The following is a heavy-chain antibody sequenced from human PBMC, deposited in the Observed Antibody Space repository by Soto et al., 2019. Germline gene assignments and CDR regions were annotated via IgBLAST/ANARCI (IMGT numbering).Heavy chain of an antibody. V-gene: IGHV1-18*04. J-gene: IGHJ4*02. CDR2: ISAYNGNT. CDR3: ARDDPDTAMAQYYFDY. CDR1: GYTFTSYG. D-gene: IGHD5-18*01. Sequence: ASVKVSCKASGYTFTSYGISWVRQAPGQGLEWMGWISAYNGNTNYAQKLQGRVTMTTDTSTSTAYMELRSLRSDDTAVYYCARDDPDTAMAQYYFDYWGQGTLVTVSS.